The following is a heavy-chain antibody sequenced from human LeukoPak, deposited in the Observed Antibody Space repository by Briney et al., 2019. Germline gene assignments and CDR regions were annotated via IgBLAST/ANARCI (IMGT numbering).Heavy chain of an antibody. J-gene: IGHJ4*02. Sequence: GASVKVSCKASGGTFSSYGFSWVRQAPGQGLEWMGRIIPILGIANYAQNFQGRVTITADKSTSTVYMELSSLRSEDTAVYYCARHYYDSSGFHPYFDYWGQGTLVTVSS. CDR2: IIPILGIA. V-gene: IGHV1-69*04. CDR3: ARHYYDSSGFHPYFDY. D-gene: IGHD3-22*01. CDR1: GGTFSSYG.